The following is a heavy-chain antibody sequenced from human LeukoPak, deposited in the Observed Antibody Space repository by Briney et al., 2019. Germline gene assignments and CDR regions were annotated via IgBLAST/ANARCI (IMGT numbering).Heavy chain of an antibody. V-gene: IGHV4-4*07. D-gene: IGHD1-26*01. CDR2: IYTSGST. CDR3: ARGYSGNYLRFDP. CDR1: GGSFSSSY. Sequence: SGTLSLTCTVSGGSFSSSYWSWIRQPAGKGLEWIGRIYTSGSTNFNPPLKSRVTISIDKSKNQISLKLNSVTAADTAVYYCARGYSGNYLRFDPWGQGTLVTVSS. J-gene: IGHJ5*02.